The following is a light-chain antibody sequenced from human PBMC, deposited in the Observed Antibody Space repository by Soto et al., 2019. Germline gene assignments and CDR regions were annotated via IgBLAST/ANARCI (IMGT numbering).Light chain of an antibody. Sequence: IVMTQSPGTLSVSPGETVTLSCRASQGISSNLAWDQQKPGQAPRLLIFGASTRATGIPARFSGSGSETEVTLTLSSLQSEDFGVYYCQQYNKWPLAFGQGTKVEIK. CDR2: GAS. V-gene: IGKV3-15*01. CDR3: QQYNKWPLA. CDR1: QGISSN. J-gene: IGKJ1*01.